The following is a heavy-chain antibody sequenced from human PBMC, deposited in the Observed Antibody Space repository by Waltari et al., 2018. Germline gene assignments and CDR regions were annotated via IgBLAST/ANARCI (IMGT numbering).Heavy chain of an antibody. CDR1: GFTFADFA. Sequence: EVQLVESGGGLVQPGRSLRLSCAASGFTFADFAMHWVRQAPGKGLGGVSGINWNGGAISYVDYVKGRLTISRDNARNFLYLQMNRLTTEDTAVYYCAKKNDEVFDRNGLVYDAFDMWGQGTMVTVSS. CDR2: INWNGGAI. D-gene: IGHD3-22*01. V-gene: IGHV3-9*01. CDR3: AKKNDEVFDRNGLVYDAFDM. J-gene: IGHJ3*02.